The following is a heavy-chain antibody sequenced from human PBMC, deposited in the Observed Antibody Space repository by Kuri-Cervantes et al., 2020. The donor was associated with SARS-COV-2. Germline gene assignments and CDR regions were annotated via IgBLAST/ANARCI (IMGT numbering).Heavy chain of an antibody. CDR3: ATFTVTTKFDN. CDR2: IYYTGTT. J-gene: IGHJ4*02. V-gene: IGHV4-39*01. D-gene: IGHD4-17*01. CDR1: GGSIDNSSIY. Sequence: SETLSLTCTVSGGSIDNSSIYWGWIRQPPGKGLEWIGNIYYTGTTYYNPSLKSRVTISVDTSKEQFSLKLSSVTAADTAIYYCATFTVTTKFDNWGQGTLVTVSS.